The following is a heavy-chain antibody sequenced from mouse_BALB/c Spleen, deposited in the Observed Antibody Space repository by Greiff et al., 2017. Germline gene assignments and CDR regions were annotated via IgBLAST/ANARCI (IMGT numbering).Heavy chain of an antibody. CDR2: ISNGGGST. V-gene: IGHV5-12-2*01. CDR1: GFTFSSYT. CDR3: ARANWEAWFAY. D-gene: IGHD4-1*01. J-gene: IGHJ3*01. Sequence: EVKLMESGGGLVQPGGSLKLSCAASGFTFSSYTMSWVRQTPEKRLEWVAYISNGGGSTYYPDTVKGRFTISRDNAKNTLYLQMSSLKPEDTAMYYCARANWEAWFAYWGQGTLVTVSA.